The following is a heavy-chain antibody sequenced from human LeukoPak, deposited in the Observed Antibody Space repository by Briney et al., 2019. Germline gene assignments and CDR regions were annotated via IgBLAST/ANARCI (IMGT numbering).Heavy chain of an antibody. J-gene: IGHJ3*02. D-gene: IGHD2-2*01. Sequence: GGSLRLSCAAPGFTFSSYSMNWVRQAPGKGLEWVSSISSSSYIYYADSVKGRFTISRDNAKNSLYLQMNSLRAEDTAVYYCARGYCSSTSCYGSKGDAFDIWGQGTMVTVSS. CDR3: ARGYCSSTSCYGSKGDAFDI. V-gene: IGHV3-21*01. CDR2: ISSSSYI. CDR1: GFTFSSYS.